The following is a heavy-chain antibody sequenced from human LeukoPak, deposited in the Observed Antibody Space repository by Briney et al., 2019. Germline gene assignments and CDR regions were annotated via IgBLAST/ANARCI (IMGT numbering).Heavy chain of an antibody. V-gene: IGHV4-61*02. J-gene: IGHJ4*02. Sequence: PSQTLFLTCTVSGGSISSGSYYWSWIRQPAGKGLEWIGRIYTSGSTNYNPSLKSRVTISVDMSKNQFSLKLSSVTAADTAVYYCARDYGSGIFDYWGQGTLVTVSS. CDR2: IYTSGST. CDR3: ARDYGSGIFDY. D-gene: IGHD1-26*01. CDR1: GGSISSGSYY.